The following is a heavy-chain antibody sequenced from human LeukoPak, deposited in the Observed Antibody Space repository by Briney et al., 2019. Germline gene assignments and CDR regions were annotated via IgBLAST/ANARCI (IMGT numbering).Heavy chain of an antibody. Sequence: RAGRSLRLSCAASGFTFGDYAMHWVRQAPGKGLEWVSGISWNSGSIGYADSVKGRFTISRDNAKNSLYLQMNSLRAEDTALYYCAKVSGSSWYTPLFDYWGQGTLVTVSS. V-gene: IGHV3-9*01. J-gene: IGHJ4*02. CDR2: ISWNSGSI. D-gene: IGHD6-13*01. CDR3: AKVSGSSWYTPLFDY. CDR1: GFTFGDYA.